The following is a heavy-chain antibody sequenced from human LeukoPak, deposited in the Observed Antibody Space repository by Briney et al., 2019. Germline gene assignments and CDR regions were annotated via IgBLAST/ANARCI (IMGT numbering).Heavy chain of an antibody. CDR2: ISSSSSYI. CDR3: AKWDRIMITFGGVIVR. D-gene: IGHD3-16*02. CDR1: GFTFSSYA. J-gene: IGHJ4*02. Sequence: PGGSLRLSCAASGFTFSSYAMHWVRQAPGKGLEWVSSISSSSSYIYYADSVKGRFTISRDNAKNSLYLQMNSLRAEDTAVYYCAKWDRIMITFGGVIVRWGQGTLVTVSS. V-gene: IGHV3-21*04.